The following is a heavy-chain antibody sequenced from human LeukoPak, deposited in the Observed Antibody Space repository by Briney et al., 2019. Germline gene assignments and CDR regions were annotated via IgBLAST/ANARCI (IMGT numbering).Heavy chain of an antibody. D-gene: IGHD2-2*01. Sequence: PGGSLRLSCAASGSTVSSNYMSWVRQAPGKGLEWVSVIYSGGSTYYADSVKGRFTISRDNSKNTLYLQMNSLRAEDTAVYYCERLPRYCSSTSCFSVDYWGQGTLVTVSS. CDR1: GSTVSSNY. CDR2: IYSGGST. CDR3: ERLPRYCSSTSCFSVDY. J-gene: IGHJ4*02. V-gene: IGHV3-66*02.